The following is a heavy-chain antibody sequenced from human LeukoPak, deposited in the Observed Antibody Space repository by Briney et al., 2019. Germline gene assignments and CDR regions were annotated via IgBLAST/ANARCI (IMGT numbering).Heavy chain of an antibody. J-gene: IGHJ5*02. CDR2: IYTSGST. Sequence: PSETLSLTCTVSGGSISSYYWSWIRQPAGKGLEWIGRIYTSGSTNYNPSLKSRVTMSVDTSKNQFSLKLSSVTAADTAVYYCARHHYYDILTGYYSEWFDPWGQGTLVTVSS. V-gene: IGHV4-4*07. D-gene: IGHD3-9*01. CDR3: ARHHYYDILTGYYSEWFDP. CDR1: GGSISSYY.